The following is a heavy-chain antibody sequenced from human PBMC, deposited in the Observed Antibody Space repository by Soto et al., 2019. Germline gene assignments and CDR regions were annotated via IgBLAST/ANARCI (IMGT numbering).Heavy chain of an antibody. CDR2: SGSAAKT. CDR3: AKDRTVGRGRKAGFDS. J-gene: IGHJ4*02. D-gene: IGHD3-10*01. CDR1: GFTFSSYA. Sequence: EVQLLESGGGLVQPGGSLRLSCAASGFTFSSYAMSWVRQAPGKGLEWVSVSGSAAKTYYADSVKGRFTSSRDNSKNTLYLQMNSMRAEDTAVYYCAKDRTVGRGRKAGFDSWGQGTLVTVSS. V-gene: IGHV3-23*01.